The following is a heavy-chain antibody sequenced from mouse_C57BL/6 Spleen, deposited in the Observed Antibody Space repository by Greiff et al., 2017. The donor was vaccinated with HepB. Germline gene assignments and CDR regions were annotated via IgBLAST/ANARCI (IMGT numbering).Heavy chain of an antibody. D-gene: IGHD2-5*01. Sequence: VQLQQPGAELVKPGASVKLSCKASGYTFTSYWMHWVKQRPGQGLEWIGMIHPNSGSTNYNEKFKSKATLTVDKSSSTAYMQLSSLTSEDSAVYYCARSQTGYSNYEGAYWGQGTLVTVSA. CDR3: ARSQTGYSNYEGAY. CDR1: GYTFTSYW. J-gene: IGHJ3*01. CDR2: IHPNSGST. V-gene: IGHV1-64*01.